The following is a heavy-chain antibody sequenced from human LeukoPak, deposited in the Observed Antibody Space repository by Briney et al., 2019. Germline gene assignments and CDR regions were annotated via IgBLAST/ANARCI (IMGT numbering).Heavy chain of an antibody. V-gene: IGHV4-61*02. J-gene: IGHJ5*02. CDR2: IYTSGST. Sequence: SQTLSLTCTVSGGSISSGSYYWSWIRQPAGKGLEWIGRIYTSGSTNYNPSLKSRVTISVDTSKNQFSLKLSSVTAADTAVYYCARGDLGIAAAGTLRFDPWGQGTLVTVSS. CDR3: ARGDLGIAAAGTLRFDP. D-gene: IGHD6-13*01. CDR1: GGSISSGSYY.